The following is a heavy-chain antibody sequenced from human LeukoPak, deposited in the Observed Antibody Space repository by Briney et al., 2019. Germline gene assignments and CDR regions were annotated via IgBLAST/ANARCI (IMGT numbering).Heavy chain of an antibody. J-gene: IGHJ4*02. V-gene: IGHV4-38-2*02. CDR1: SYSISRGYY. CDR2: IHHTGTT. Sequence: SSETLSLTCTGSSYSISRGYYWGWSPQSPGKGLEWIGNIHHTGTTSYNPSLESRVTISLDLAKNQFSLRLISVTAADTALYYSVREGPIRFLEQIDYWGQGALVTVSS. CDR3: VREGPIRFLEQIDY. D-gene: IGHD3-3*01.